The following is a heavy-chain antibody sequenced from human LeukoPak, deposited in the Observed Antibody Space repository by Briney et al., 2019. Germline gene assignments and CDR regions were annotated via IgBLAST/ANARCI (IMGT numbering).Heavy chain of an antibody. J-gene: IGHJ6*02. D-gene: IGHD2-2*01. Sequence: NPSETLSLTCTVSGGSISSGDYYWSWIRQPPGKGLEWIGYIYYSGSTYYNPSLKSRVTISVDTSKNQFSLKLSSVTAADTAVYYCAREGNCSSTSCLAGNYYGMDVWGQGTTVTVSS. V-gene: IGHV4-30-4*01. CDR3: AREGNCSSTSCLAGNYYGMDV. CDR1: GGSISSGDYY. CDR2: IYYSGST.